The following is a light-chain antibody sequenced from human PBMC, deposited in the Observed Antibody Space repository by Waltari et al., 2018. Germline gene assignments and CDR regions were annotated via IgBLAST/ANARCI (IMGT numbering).Light chain of an antibody. V-gene: IGLV4-69*01. CDR1: SGHSNYA. Sequence: QLVLTQSPSAAASLGASVKLSRTLSSGHSNYAITWHQQGTGKVPRHWMRVNSDGSHSKGDGIPDRFSGSSSGAERYLIISSLQSEDEADYYCQTWDTGRGVFGGGTKLTVL. CDR3: QTWDTGRGV. J-gene: IGLJ3*02. CDR2: VNSDGSH.